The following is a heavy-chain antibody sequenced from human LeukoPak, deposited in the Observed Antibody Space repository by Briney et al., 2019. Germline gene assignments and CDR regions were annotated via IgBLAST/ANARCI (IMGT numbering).Heavy chain of an antibody. J-gene: IGHJ4*02. D-gene: IGHD4-17*01. CDR2: INGDNGNT. V-gene: IGHV1-3*03. CDR3: ARDQAVTTFTFDS. Sequence: ASVKVSCKASGYTFTNYAIHWVRQAPGQRLEWMGWINGDNGNTKYAQEFQGRVTITRATFATTAYMELSSLRSEDMAVYYCARDQAVTTFTFDSWGQGILVTVSS. CDR1: GYTFTNYA.